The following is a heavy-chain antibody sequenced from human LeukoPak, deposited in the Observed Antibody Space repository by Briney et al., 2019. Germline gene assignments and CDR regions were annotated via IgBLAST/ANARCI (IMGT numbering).Heavy chain of an antibody. D-gene: IGHD2-21*01. CDR3: ARYCSGACYSGVDY. V-gene: IGHV3-33*05. Sequence: GGSLRLSCVASGFTFSSFGMHWVRQAPGRGLEWVALILYDNKYYIDSVKGRFTISRDNSKNTLYLQMDSPRAEDTAVYYCARYCSGACYSGVDYWGQGTLFTVPS. CDR1: GFTFSSFG. J-gene: IGHJ4*02. CDR2: ILYDNK.